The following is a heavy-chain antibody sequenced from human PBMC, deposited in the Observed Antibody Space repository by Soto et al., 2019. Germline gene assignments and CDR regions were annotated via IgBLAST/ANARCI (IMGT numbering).Heavy chain of an antibody. Sequence: PSETLSLTCAVYGGSFSGYYWSWIRQPPGKGLEWIGEINHSGSTNYNPSLKSRVTISVDTSKNQFSLKLSSVTAADTAVYYCARGLYCTNGVCYYYFDYWGQGTLVTVSS. J-gene: IGHJ4*02. CDR1: GGSFSGYY. V-gene: IGHV4-34*01. CDR2: INHSGST. CDR3: ARGLYCTNGVCYYYFDY. D-gene: IGHD2-8*01.